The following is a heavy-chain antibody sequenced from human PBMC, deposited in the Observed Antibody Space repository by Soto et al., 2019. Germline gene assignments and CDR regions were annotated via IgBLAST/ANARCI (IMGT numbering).Heavy chain of an antibody. CDR2: IYYSGST. V-gene: IGHV4-59*01. J-gene: IGHJ4*02. CDR1: GGSISGYY. D-gene: IGHD3-22*01. Sequence: LSLTCTVSGGSISGYYWSWIRQPPGKGLEWIGYIYYSGSTNYNPSLKSRVTISVDTSKNQFSLKLSSVTAADTAVYYCARQNGDSSGYYFYAYYFDYWGQGTLVTVSS. CDR3: ARQNGDSSGYYFYAYYFDY.